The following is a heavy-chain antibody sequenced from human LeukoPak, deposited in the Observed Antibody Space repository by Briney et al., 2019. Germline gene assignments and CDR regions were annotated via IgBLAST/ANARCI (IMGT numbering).Heavy chain of an antibody. V-gene: IGHV3-48*04. CDR1: GFTFSSYA. CDR3: VRGDQLLSY. J-gene: IGHJ4*02. CDR2: ITSGSGNI. Sequence: GGSLRLSCAASGFTFSSYAVNWVRQAPGKGLEWVSYITSGSGNIYYADSVKGRFTISRDNAKNSLYLQMNSLRAEDTAVYYCVRGDQLLSYWGQGTLVTVSS. D-gene: IGHD2-2*01.